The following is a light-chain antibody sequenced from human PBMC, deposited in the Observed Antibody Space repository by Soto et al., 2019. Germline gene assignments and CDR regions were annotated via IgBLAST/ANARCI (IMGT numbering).Light chain of an antibody. CDR1: SSDVGRYNY. V-gene: IGLV2-14*01. CDR3: SSYTSSSTLYA. CDR2: NVS. Sequence: QSVLTQPASVSGSPGQSITISCTGTSSDVGRYNYVSWYQQHPGKAPKLMICNVSNRPSGVSGRFSGSKSGNTASLTISGLQAEDEADYYCSSYTSSSTLYAFGTGTQLTVL. J-gene: IGLJ1*01.